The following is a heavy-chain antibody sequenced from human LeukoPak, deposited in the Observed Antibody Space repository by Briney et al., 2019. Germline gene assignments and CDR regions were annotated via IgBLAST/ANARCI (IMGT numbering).Heavy chain of an antibody. D-gene: IGHD6-13*01. CDR1: GFTFSSYA. Sequence: PGGSLRLSCAASGFTFSSYAMSWVRQAPGKGLEWVSAISGSGGSTYYADSVKGRFTISRDNSKNTLYLQMNSLRAEDMAVYYCAKTRSYSSSWYSRYYFDYWGQGTLVTVSS. J-gene: IGHJ4*02. CDR3: AKTRSYSSSWYSRYYFDY. V-gene: IGHV3-23*01. CDR2: ISGSGGST.